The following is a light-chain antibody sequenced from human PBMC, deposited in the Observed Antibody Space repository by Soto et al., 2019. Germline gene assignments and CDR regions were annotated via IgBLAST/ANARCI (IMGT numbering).Light chain of an antibody. Sequence: QSALAQPASVSGSPGQSITISCTGTSSNVGNFNVVSWYQQHPGKAPKVIIYDVTERPSGVSNRFSGSKPGNTASLTISGLQAEDEADYYCCSYAGSGTNVFGTGTKVTV. CDR2: DVT. CDR1: SSNVGNFNV. CDR3: CSYAGSGTNV. J-gene: IGLJ1*01. V-gene: IGLV2-23*02.